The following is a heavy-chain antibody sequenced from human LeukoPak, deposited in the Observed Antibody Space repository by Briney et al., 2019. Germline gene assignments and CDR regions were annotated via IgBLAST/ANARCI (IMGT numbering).Heavy chain of an antibody. J-gene: IGHJ4*02. Sequence: PGGSLRLSCAASGFTFDDYAMHWVRQRPGKGLEWVSGISWHSGSRGYADSVRGRFTISRDNARNSLYLQMDSLRADDTAFYFCAKAPELGFLLEFDHRGQGTLVTVSS. CDR1: GFTFDDYA. V-gene: IGHV3-9*01. CDR3: AKAPELGFLLEFDH. D-gene: IGHD2-15*01. CDR2: ISWHSGSR.